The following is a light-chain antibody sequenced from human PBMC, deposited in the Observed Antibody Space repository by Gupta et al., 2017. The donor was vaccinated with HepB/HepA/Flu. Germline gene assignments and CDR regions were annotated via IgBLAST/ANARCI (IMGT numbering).Light chain of an antibody. Sequence: EIVMTQSPATLSVSPGERVTLSCRASQSIRSSKLAWYQQKAGQAPRVLIYDASTRATGIPVRFSGSGSGTEFTLTISSLQSEDSGIYYCQQYKDCPLTFGGGTKVEIK. V-gene: IGKV3-15*01. CDR1: QSIRSSK. CDR2: DAS. J-gene: IGKJ4*01. CDR3: QQYKDCPLT.